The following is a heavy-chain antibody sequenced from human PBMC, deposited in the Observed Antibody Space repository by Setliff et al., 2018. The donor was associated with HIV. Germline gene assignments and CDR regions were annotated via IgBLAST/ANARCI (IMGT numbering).Heavy chain of an antibody. J-gene: IGHJ4*02. V-gene: IGHV1-69*04. CDR3: ARDALGSTSCWFTALLDY. D-gene: IGHD2-2*01. Sequence: SVKVSCKASGGPFTSSSIGWVRQAPGQGLEWMGRIIPILGVPRYAQKFQGRVTITADKSTSTAYMELSRLRSDDTAVYYCARDALGSTSCWFTALLDYWGQGALVTVSS. CDR2: IIPILGVP. CDR1: GGPFTSSS.